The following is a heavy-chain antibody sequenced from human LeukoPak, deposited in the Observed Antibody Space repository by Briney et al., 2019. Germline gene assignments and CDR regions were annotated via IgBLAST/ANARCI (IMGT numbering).Heavy chain of an antibody. V-gene: IGHV1-2*02. D-gene: IGHD6-19*01. J-gene: IGHJ5*02. CDR3: ARDLAPYSSGWYQLLDKMDNWFDP. CDR1: GYTFTGYY. Sequence: GASVKVSCKASGYTFTGYYMHWVRQAPGQGLEWMGWINPNSGGTNYAQKFQGRVTMTRDTSISTAYMELSRLRSDDTAVYYCARDLAPYSSGWYQLLDKMDNWFDPWGQGTLVTVPS. CDR2: INPNSGGT.